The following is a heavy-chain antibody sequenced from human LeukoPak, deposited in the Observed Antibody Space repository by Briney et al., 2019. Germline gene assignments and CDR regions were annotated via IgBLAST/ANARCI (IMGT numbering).Heavy chain of an antibody. Sequence: ASGTLSLTCAVSGGSISSSNWWSWVRQPPGKGLEWIGEIYHSGSTNYNPSLKSRVTISVDKSKNQFSLKLSSVTAADTAVYYCARDGWGDSSLVGAFDIWGQGTMVTVSS. CDR1: GGSISSSNW. V-gene: IGHV4-4*02. D-gene: IGHD3-22*01. CDR2: IYHSGST. J-gene: IGHJ3*02. CDR3: ARDGWGDSSLVGAFDI.